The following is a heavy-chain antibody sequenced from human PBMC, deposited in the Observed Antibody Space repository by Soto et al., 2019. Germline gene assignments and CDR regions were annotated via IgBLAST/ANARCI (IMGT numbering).Heavy chain of an antibody. CDR2: IIPIFGTA. CDR3: ARDEMVGATAPGAYYYGMDV. V-gene: IGHV1-69*13. J-gene: IGHJ6*02. Sequence: GASVKVSCKAYGGTFSSYAISWVRQAPGQGLEWMGGIIPIFGTANYAQKFQGIVTITADESTSTAYMELSSLRSEDTAVYYCARDEMVGATAPGAYYYGMDVWGQGTTVTVSS. CDR1: GGTFSSYA. D-gene: IGHD1-26*01.